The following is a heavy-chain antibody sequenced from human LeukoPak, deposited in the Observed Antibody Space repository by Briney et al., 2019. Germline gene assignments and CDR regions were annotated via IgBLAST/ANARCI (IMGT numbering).Heavy chain of an antibody. CDR1: GGSFSGYY. CDR2: INHSGST. J-gene: IGHJ6*02. Sequence: ETLSLTCAVYGGSFSGYYWSWIRQPPGKGLEWIGEINHSGSTNYNPSLKSRVTISVDTSKNQFSLKLSSVTAADTAVYYCAREGYCSGGSCYVDYYYGMDVWGQGTTVTVS. CDR3: AREGYCSGGSCYVDYYYGMDV. D-gene: IGHD2-15*01. V-gene: IGHV4-34*01.